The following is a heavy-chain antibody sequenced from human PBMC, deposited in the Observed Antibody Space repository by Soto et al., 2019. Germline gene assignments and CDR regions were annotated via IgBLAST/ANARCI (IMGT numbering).Heavy chain of an antibody. J-gene: IGHJ6*02. D-gene: IGHD3-3*01. CDR2: IWYDGSNK. Sequence: GGAVRLSCAASGFTFSSYGMHWVRQSPGKGLEWVAVIWYDGSNKYYADSVKGRFTISRDNSKNTLYLQMNSLRAEDTAVYYCARDPYYDFWSVWGDYYYGMDVWGQGTTVTSP. CDR1: GFTFSSYG. V-gene: IGHV3-33*01. CDR3: ARDPYYDFWSVWGDYYYGMDV.